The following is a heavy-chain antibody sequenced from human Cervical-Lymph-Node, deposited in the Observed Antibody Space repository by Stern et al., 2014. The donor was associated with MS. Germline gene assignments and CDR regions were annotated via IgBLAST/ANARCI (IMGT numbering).Heavy chain of an antibody. V-gene: IGHV2-70*04. CDR2: IDWNDKT. D-gene: IGHD3-3*01. CDR1: GFSLVTSGVR. CDR3: ARMMGSGYRHYFDY. J-gene: IGHJ4*02. Sequence: QVTLRESGPALVKPTQTLTLTCTFSGFSLVTSGVRVSWIRQPPGKALEWLARIDWNDKTFYNTAQMTRLTNSKDTSKNQVVLTMTNVDPVDTATYYCARMMGSGYRHYFDYWGQGTPVTVS.